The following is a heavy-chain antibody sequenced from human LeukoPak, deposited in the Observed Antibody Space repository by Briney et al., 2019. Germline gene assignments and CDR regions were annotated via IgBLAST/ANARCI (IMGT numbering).Heavy chain of an antibody. CDR3: ARDRGLRYFDGAFDY. V-gene: IGHV3-48*04. CDR1: GFTFSSYA. Sequence: GGPLRLSCAASGFTFSSYAMSWVRQAPGKGLEWVSYISSSGSTIYYADSVKGRFTISRDNAKNSLYLQMNSLRAEDTAVYYCARDRGLRYFDGAFDYWGQGTLVTVSS. D-gene: IGHD3-9*01. CDR2: ISSSGSTI. J-gene: IGHJ4*02.